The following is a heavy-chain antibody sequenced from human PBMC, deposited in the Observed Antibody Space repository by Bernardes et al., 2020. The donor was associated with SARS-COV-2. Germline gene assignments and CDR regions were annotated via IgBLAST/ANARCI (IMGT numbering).Heavy chain of an antibody. CDR2: IWYDGSYK. CDR1: GFTFSNYA. D-gene: IGHD3-22*01. J-gene: IGHJ4*02. V-gene: IGHV3-33*01. Sequence: GSLRLSCATSGFTFSNYAIHWVRQAPGKGLEWVAVIWYDGSYKYYADSVKGRFTISRDNSKNTLYLQMNSLRVEDTAVYYCARADSSGYSGVDYWGQGTPVTVSS. CDR3: ARADSSGYSGVDY.